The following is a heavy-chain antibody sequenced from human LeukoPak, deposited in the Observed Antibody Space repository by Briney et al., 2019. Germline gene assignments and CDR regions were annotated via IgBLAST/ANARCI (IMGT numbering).Heavy chain of an antibody. CDR1: GASISSPDW. CDR3: ADL. V-gene: IGHV4-4*02. CDR2: VYHSGST. J-gene: IGHJ2*01. Sequence: SETLSLTRAVSGASISSPDWWSWVRQPPGTGLEWFGEVYHSGSTNYNPSLKSRVTKSLDKSNNQFSLKLSSVTAADTAVCYGADLWERGPLATVSS.